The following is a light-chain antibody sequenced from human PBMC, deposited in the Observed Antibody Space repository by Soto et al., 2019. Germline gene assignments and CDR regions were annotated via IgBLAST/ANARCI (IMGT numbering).Light chain of an antibody. CDR2: DAS. Sequence: EVVLTQSPCSLSLSPGERATLSCRASQSVSTYLAWYQQTPGRPPRLLIYDASKRAPGIPARFSGSGSGTDFTLTISSLQPEDFATYYCLQHKSYPRTFGQGTKVDIK. V-gene: IGKV3-11*01. J-gene: IGKJ1*01. CDR3: LQHKSYPRT. CDR1: QSVSTY.